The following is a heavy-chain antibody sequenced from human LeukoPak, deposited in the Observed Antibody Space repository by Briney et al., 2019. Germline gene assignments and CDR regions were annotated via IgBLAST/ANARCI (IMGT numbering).Heavy chain of an antibody. V-gene: IGHV3-15*01. J-gene: IGHJ4*02. CDR1: RFTFSDAW. Sequence: GGSLRLSCAVSRFTFSDAWMAWVRQAPGKGLEHVGRIRSQSDGGTADYAAPVKDRFTISRDDSNNMVYLYMNNLKIEDTAMYYCTTGYGTIGFWGQGTLVAVSS. CDR2: IRSQSDGGTA. CDR3: TTGYGTIGF. D-gene: IGHD2-8*01.